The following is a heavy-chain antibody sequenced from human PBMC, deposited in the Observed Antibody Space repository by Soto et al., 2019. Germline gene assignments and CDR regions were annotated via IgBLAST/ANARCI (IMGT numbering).Heavy chain of an antibody. CDR1: GYTFTGYY. Sequence: ASVKVSCKASGYTFTGYYMHWVRQAPGQGLEWMGWINPNSGGTNYAQKFQGRVTMTRDPSISTAYMELSRLRSDDTAVYYCARSTIVGATEAYYYYGMDVWGQGTTVTVSS. V-gene: IGHV1-2*02. CDR3: ARSTIVGATEAYYYYGMDV. CDR2: INPNSGGT. D-gene: IGHD1-26*01. J-gene: IGHJ6*02.